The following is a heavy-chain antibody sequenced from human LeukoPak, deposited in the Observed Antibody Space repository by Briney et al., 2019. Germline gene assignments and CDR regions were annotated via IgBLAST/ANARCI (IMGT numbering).Heavy chain of an antibody. CDR1: GFTFNTFN. Sequence: GGSVRLYCAASGFTFNTFNMNWLRQAPGKGLEWVSSITSGGDYTYYADSVKGRFTTSRDNAKNSLSLQLNSLRVEDTAVYYCARGHYDVLAASYKWTPDYWGQGTLVTVSS. CDR2: ITSGGDYT. J-gene: IGHJ4*02. CDR3: ARGHYDVLAASYKWTPDY. D-gene: IGHD3-9*01. V-gene: IGHV3-21*01.